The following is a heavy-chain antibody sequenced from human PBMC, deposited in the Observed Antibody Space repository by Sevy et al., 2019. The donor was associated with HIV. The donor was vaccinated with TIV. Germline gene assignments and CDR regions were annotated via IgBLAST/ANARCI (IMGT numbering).Heavy chain of an antibody. V-gene: IGHV3-23*01. CDR3: VKDDATSRVRSCHFDF. CDR1: GFTFNYYG. CDR2: VSGLGDTT. Sequence: GGSLRLSCLASGFTFNYYGFNWVRQAPGKGLEWVSAVSGLGDTTHYADSVKGRFTISRDNSKNTLFLQMNSLRVEETAMYYCVKDDATSRVRSCHFDFWGQGSLVTVSS. J-gene: IGHJ4*02. D-gene: IGHD5-12*01.